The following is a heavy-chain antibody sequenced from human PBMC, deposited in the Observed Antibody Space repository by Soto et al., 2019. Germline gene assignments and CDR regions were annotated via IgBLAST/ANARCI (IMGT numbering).Heavy chain of an antibody. J-gene: IGHJ5*02. CDR2: IYYSGST. CDR3: ARGVVVVGGFDP. CDR1: GGSISSGDYY. D-gene: IGHD2-15*01. V-gene: IGHV4-30-4*01. Sequence: TSETLSLTCTVSGGSISSGDYYWSWIRQPPGKGLEWIGYIYYSGSTYYNPSLKSRVTISVDTSKNQFSLKLSSVTAADTAVYYCARGVVVVGGFDPWGQGTLVTVSS.